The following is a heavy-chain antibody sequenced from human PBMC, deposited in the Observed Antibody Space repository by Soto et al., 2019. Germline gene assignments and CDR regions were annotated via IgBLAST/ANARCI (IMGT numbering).Heavy chain of an antibody. CDR3: AKHPIFGVVTHYFAH. CDR1: GFAFSAYA. D-gene: IGHD3-3*01. J-gene: IGHJ4*02. V-gene: IGHV3-23*01. Sequence: DVQLLESGGSLVQPGGSLRLSCSASGFAFSAYAMSWVRQAPQKGLEWVSGIGGGGHDTRYGDSVKGRFTISRDNSRNTLYLEMNRLTDEDTDVYYCAKHPIFGVVTHYFAHWGRGILVTVSS. CDR2: IGGGGHDT.